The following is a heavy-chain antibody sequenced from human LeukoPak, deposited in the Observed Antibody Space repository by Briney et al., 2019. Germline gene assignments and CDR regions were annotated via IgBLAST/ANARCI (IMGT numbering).Heavy chain of an antibody. CDR1: GFTFSSYG. D-gene: IGHD3-22*01. CDR3: ARKSGVRYYDSSGSGPYYYYGMDV. J-gene: IGHJ6*02. V-gene: IGHV3-21*01. CDR2: ISSSSSYI. Sequence: GGSLRLSCAASGFTFSSYGMNWVRQAPGKGLEWVSSISSSSSYIYYADSVKGRFTISRDNAKNSLYLQMNSLRAEDTAVYYCARKSGVRYYDSSGSGPYYYYGMDVWGQGTTVTVSS.